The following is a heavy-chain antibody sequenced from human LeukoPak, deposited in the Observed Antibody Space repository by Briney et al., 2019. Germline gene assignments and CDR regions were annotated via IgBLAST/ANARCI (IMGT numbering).Heavy chain of an antibody. CDR3: AREGYCGSTRCLDY. CDR2: IYSGSST. D-gene: IGHD2-2*01. Sequence: PGGSLRLSCDASGFTVSSNYMSWVRQAPGKGLEWVSVIYSGSSTYYADSVKGRFTISRDNSKNTLYLQMNSLRAEDTAVYYCAREGYCGSTRCLDYWGQGTLVTVSS. CDR1: GFTVSSNY. V-gene: IGHV3-66*01. J-gene: IGHJ4*02.